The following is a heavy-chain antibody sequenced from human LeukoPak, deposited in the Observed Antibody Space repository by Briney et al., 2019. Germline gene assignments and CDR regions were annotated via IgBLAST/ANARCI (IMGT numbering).Heavy chain of an antibody. CDR3: ARSSTSHKGWFDP. J-gene: IGHJ5*02. Sequence: ASVKVSCKASGGTFSSYAISWVRQSPGQGLEWKGGIIPIFGTANYAQKFQGRVTITTDESTSTAYMELSSLRSDDTAVYYCARSSTSHKGWFDPWGQGTLVTVSS. D-gene: IGHD6-6*01. CDR1: GGTFSSYA. V-gene: IGHV1-69*05. CDR2: IIPIFGTA.